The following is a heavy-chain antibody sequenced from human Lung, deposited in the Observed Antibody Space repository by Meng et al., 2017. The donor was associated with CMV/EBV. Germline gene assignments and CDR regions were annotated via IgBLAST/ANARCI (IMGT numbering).Heavy chain of an antibody. CDR1: GGSISSYY. Sequence: SETLSLTCTVSGGSISSYYWSWIRQPPGKGLEWIGYIYYSGSTNYNPSLKSRVTISVDTSKNQFSLKLSSVTAADTAVYYCARVAKSTITGTTPYYYYGMDVWGQGTXVTVYS. D-gene: IGHD1-7*01. V-gene: IGHV4-59*01. CDR2: IYYSGST. J-gene: IGHJ6*02. CDR3: ARVAKSTITGTTPYYYYGMDV.